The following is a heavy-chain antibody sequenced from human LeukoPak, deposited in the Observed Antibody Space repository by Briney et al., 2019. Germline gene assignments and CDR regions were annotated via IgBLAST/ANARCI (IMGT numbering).Heavy chain of an antibody. CDR3: AKDLDNWKPRGGHNY. CDR2: ISGSGGST. CDR1: GFTFSSYA. Sequence: PGGSLRLSCAASGFTFSSYAMSWVRRAPGKGLEWVSAISGSGGSTYYADSVKGRFTISRDNSKNTLYLQMNSLRAEDTAVYYCAKDLDNWKPRGGHNYWGQGTLVTVSS. D-gene: IGHD1-20*01. J-gene: IGHJ4*02. V-gene: IGHV3-23*01.